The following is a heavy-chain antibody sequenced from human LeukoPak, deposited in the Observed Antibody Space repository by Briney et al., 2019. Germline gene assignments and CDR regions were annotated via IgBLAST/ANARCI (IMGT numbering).Heavy chain of an antibody. V-gene: IGHV4-59*01. CDR3: ARYTNREFDF. CDR1: SGSISSYF. D-gene: IGHD2-2*02. J-gene: IGHJ4*02. Sequence: SETLSLTCTVSSGSISSYFWSWIRQPPGKGLQWIGYMYHSGSTYYNPSLKSRVTISIDTSKNQFSLKLTSVTAADTAVYYCARYTNREFDFWGQGTLVTVSS. CDR2: MYHSGST.